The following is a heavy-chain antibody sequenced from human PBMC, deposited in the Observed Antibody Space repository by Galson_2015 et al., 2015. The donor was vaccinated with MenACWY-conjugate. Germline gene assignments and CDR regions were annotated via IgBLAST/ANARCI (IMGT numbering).Heavy chain of an antibody. V-gene: IGHV4-34*01. CDR1: GYSFTSYW. D-gene: IGHD6-13*01. J-gene: IGHJ4*02. CDR2: INHSGST. CDR3: ARGAGIAAERALDY. Sequence: QSGAEVTKPGEPLKISCKGSGYSFTSYWIGWIRQPPGKGLEWIGEINHSGSTNYNPSLKSRVTISVDTSKNQFSLKLSSVTAADTAVYYCARGAGIAAERALDYWGQGTLVTVSS.